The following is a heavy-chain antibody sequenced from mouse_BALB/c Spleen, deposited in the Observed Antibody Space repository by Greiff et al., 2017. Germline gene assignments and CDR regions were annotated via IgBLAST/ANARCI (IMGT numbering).Heavy chain of an antibody. Sequence: EVQLVESGGGLVQPKGSLKLSCAASGFTFNTYAMNWVRQAPGKGLEWVARIRSKSNNYATYYADSVKDRFTISRDDSQSMLYLQMNNLKTEDTAMYYCVRQTYGNYFDYWGQGTTLTVSS. CDR3: VRQTYGNYFDY. J-gene: IGHJ2*01. D-gene: IGHD2-1*01. V-gene: IGHV10-1*02. CDR1: GFTFNTYA. CDR2: IRSKSNNYAT.